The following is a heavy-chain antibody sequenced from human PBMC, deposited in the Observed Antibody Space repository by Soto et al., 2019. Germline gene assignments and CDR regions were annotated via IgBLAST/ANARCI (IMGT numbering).Heavy chain of an antibody. CDR3: TNYDFWGAYYDY. CDR2: IYYSGST. V-gene: IGHV4-59*08. J-gene: IGHJ4*02. D-gene: IGHD3-3*01. Sequence: PSETLSLTCTVSGGSFSSYYWSWIRQPPGKGLEWIGYIYYSGSTNYNPSLKSRVTISVDTSKNQFSLKLSSVTAADTAMYYCTNYDFWGAYYDYWGQGTLVTVSS. CDR1: GGSFSSYY.